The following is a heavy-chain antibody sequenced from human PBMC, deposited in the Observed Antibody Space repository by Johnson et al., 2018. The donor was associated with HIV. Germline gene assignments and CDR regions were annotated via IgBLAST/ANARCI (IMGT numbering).Heavy chain of an antibody. J-gene: IGHJ3*02. CDR2: IKEDGSAK. V-gene: IGHV3-7*01. CDR3: ARGEQWLVPDSEDAFDI. D-gene: IGHD6-19*01. CDR1: GFTFSSSW. Sequence: VQLVESGGGLVKPGGSLRLSCAASGFTFSSSWMDCVRQAPGKGLEWVANIKEDGSAKNYVDSVKGRFTISRDNSKNTLHFQMNSLRAEDTAVYYCARGEQWLVPDSEDAFDIWGQGTMVTVSS.